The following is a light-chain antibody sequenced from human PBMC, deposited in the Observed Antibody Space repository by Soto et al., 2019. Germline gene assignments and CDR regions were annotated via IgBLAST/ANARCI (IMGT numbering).Light chain of an antibody. CDR3: QQYNSYSPV. CDR1: QSISTW. J-gene: IGKJ4*01. CDR2: KAS. Sequence: DIQMTQSPSTLSASVGDRVTITCRASQSISTWLAWYQQKPGKAPKLLIYKASSLEGGVPSRFSGSGSGTEFTLTISSLQPDDFATYYCQQYNSYSPVFGGGTKVDIK. V-gene: IGKV1-5*03.